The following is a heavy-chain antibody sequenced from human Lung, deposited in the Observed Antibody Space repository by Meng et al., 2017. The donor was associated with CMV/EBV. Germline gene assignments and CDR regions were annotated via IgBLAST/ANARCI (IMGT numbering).Heavy chain of an antibody. CDR1: GFTFSSYW. Sequence: GESXKISXAASGFTFSSYWMHWVRQAPGKGLVWVSRINSDGSSTSYADSVKGRFTTSRDNAKNTLYLQMNSLRAEDTAVYYCARAADLYDYYDSSGYYGYWGQGXLVTVSS. V-gene: IGHV3-74*01. CDR3: ARAADLYDYYDSSGYYGY. J-gene: IGHJ4*02. D-gene: IGHD3-22*01. CDR2: INSDGSST.